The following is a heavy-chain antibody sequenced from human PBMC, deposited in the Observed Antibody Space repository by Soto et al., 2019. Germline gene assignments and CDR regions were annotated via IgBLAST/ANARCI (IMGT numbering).Heavy chain of an antibody. CDR3: AKAILLPGPFDY. CDR1: GFTFSGSV. Sequence: LRLSCVGSGFTFSGSVMAWVRQAPGKGLEWVAVISYDGSNKYYADSVKGRFTISRDNSKNTLYLQMNSLRAEDTAVYYCAKAILLPGPFDYWGQGTLVTVSS. CDR2: ISYDGSNK. D-gene: IGHD1-26*01. J-gene: IGHJ4*02. V-gene: IGHV3-30*18.